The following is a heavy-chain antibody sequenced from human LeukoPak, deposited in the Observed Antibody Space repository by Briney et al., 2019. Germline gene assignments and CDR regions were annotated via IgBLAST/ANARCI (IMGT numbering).Heavy chain of an antibody. J-gene: IGHJ4*02. Sequence: GGSLRLSCAASGFSFSSYGMNWVRQAPGKGLEWVGRIRSKTNNYTTEYAAPVKGRFTISRDDSKNSLYLQMNSLKVEDTAVYYCVRGLGWTSGTELLDYWGQGTLVTVSS. CDR3: VRGLGWTSGTELLDY. CDR2: IRSKTNNYTT. V-gene: IGHV3-72*01. CDR1: GFSFSSYG. D-gene: IGHD3-9*01.